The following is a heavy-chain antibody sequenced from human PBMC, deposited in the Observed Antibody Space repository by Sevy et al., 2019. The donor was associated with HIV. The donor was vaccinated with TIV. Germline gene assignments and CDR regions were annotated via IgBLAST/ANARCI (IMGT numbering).Heavy chain of an antibody. CDR3: ATGPPDGSYDYFDY. CDR1: GFTFSSYS. J-gene: IGHJ4*02. Sequence: GGSLRLSCAASGFTFSSYSMNWVRQAPGKGLEWVSSISGSSNYIYYAESLKGRFIMARDNAKNTLYLQMNSLRTDDTAVDYWATGPPDGSYDYFDYWGQGTLVTVSS. CDR2: ISGSSNYI. D-gene: IGHD1-26*01. V-gene: IGHV3-21*06.